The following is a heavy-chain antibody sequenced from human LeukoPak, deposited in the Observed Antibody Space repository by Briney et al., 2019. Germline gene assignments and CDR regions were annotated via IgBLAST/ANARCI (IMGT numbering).Heavy chain of an antibody. Sequence: GASVKVSCNASGYTFTGYYMHGVRQAPGQGLEWMGWINPNSGGTNYAQKFQGRVTMTRDTSISTAYMELSRLRSDDTAVYYCARQSWNDGGFHYGGERTLVTVSS. V-gene: IGHV1-2*02. J-gene: IGHJ4*02. CDR2: INPNSGGT. D-gene: IGHD1-1*01. CDR1: GYTFTGYY. CDR3: ARQSWNDGGFHY.